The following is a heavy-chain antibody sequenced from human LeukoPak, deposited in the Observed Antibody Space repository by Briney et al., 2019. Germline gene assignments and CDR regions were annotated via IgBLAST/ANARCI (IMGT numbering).Heavy chain of an antibody. CDR1: GYTLTELS. V-gene: IGHV1-24*01. J-gene: IGHJ4*02. CDR3: ATSVQDNWNYPFGRY. CDR2: FDPEDGET. D-gene: IGHD1-7*01. Sequence: GASVTVSFTVSGYTLTELSMHWVRQAPGKGLEWVGGFDPEDGETIYSQKFQGRVTMTEDTSTDTAYMELSSLRSADTAVYYCATSVQDNWNYPFGRYWGQGTLVTVSS.